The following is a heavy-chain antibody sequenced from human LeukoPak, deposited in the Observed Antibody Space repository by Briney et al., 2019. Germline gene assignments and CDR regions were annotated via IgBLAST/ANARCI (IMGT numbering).Heavy chain of an antibody. D-gene: IGHD5-12*01. CDR3: ARVGVTIFDI. CDR2: ISSDGSVT. J-gene: IGHJ3*02. CDR1: GFTFSSWW. Sequence: VGSLRLSCAASGFTFSSWWMHWVRQAPGKGLVCFSGISSDGSVTNYADSVKGRFTISRDNAKNTLYLQMNSLRGEDTAVYYCARVGVTIFDIWGQGTMVTVSS. V-gene: IGHV3-74*01.